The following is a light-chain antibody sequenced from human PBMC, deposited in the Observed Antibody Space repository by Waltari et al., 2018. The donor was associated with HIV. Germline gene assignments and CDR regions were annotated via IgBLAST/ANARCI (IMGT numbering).Light chain of an antibody. J-gene: IGKJ1*01. CDR2: AAS. V-gene: IGKV3-15*01. CDR3: QQYKNWPPLT. CDR1: QSIDDK. Sequence: ETVMTQSPGNLSASPGETVTLSCTASQSIDDKLAWYQQKPGQSPRLLIYAASTGATSVPGRFSGSGSGTQFTLTIRNLQSEDSAVYYCQQYKNWPPLTFGQGTKVEIK.